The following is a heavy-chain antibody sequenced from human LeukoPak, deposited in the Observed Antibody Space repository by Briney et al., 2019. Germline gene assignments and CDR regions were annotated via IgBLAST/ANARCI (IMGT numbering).Heavy chain of an antibody. CDR3: ARDPHIVVVPAAIRGWFDP. V-gene: IGHV1-18*01. CDR1: GYTFTSYG. J-gene: IGHJ5*02. D-gene: IGHD2-2*02. CDR2: ISAYSGNT. Sequence: ASVKVSCKTSGYTFTSYGISWVRQAPGQGLEWMGWISAYSGNTNYAQKLQGRVTMTTDTSTSTAYMELRSLRSDDTAVYYCARDPHIVVVPAAIRGWFDPWGQGTLVTVSS.